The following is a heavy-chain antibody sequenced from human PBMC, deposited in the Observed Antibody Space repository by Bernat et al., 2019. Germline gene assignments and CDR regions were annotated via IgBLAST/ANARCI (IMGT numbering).Heavy chain of an antibody. CDR1: GFTFSSYG. D-gene: IGHD2-15*01. J-gene: IGHJ4*02. Sequence: QVQLVESGGGVVQPGRSLRLSCAASGFTFSSYGMHWVRQAPGKGLEWVAVISYDGSNKYYADSVKGRFTISRDNSKNTLYLQMNSLRAEDTAVYYCAKDSCSGGSCYEPDYWGQGTLVTVSS. V-gene: IGHV3-30*18. CDR2: ISYDGSNK. CDR3: AKDSCSGGSCYEPDY.